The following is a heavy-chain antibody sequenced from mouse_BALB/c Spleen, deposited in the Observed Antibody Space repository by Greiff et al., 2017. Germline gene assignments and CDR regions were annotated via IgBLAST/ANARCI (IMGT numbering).Heavy chain of an antibody. CDR2: IWTGGGT. D-gene: IGHD2-1*01. CDR1: GFSLTSYD. Sequence: QVQLKESGPGLVAPSQSLSITCTVSGFSLTSYDISWIRQPPGKGLEWLGVIWTGGGTNYNSAFMSRLSISKDNSKSQVFLKMNSLQTDDTAIYYCVREGRYGNYAMDYWGQGTSVTVSS. J-gene: IGHJ4*01. V-gene: IGHV2-9-2*01. CDR3: VREGRYGNYAMDY.